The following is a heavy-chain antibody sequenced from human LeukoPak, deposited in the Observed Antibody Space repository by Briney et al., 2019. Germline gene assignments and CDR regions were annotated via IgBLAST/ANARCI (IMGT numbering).Heavy chain of an antibody. Sequence: GGSLRLSCAASGFTVSSNYRSWVRQAPGKGLEWVSVIYSGGSTYYADSVKGRFTISRDNSKNTLYLQMNSLRAEDTAVYYCARIQQQLAYFDYWGQGTLVTVSS. CDR3: ARIQQQLAYFDY. D-gene: IGHD6-13*01. J-gene: IGHJ4*02. CDR1: GFTVSSNY. V-gene: IGHV3-53*01. CDR2: IYSGGST.